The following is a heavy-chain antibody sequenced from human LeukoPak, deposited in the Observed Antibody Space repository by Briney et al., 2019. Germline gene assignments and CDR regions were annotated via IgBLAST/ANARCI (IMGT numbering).Heavy chain of an antibody. CDR2: INPNSGGT. CDR3: ARGPRGGSPDY. V-gene: IGHV1-2*02. J-gene: IGHJ4*02. CDR1: GYTFTGYY. Sequence: ASVKVSCKASGYTFTGYYMHWVRQAPGQGLEWMGWINPNSGGTNYAQKFQGRVTITRNTSISTAYMELSSLRSEDTAVYYCARGPRGGSPDYWGQGTLVTVSS. D-gene: IGHD1-26*01.